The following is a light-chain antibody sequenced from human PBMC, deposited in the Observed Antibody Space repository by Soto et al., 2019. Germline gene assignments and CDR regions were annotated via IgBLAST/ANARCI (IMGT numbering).Light chain of an antibody. V-gene: IGKV3-20*01. CDR1: QSVNSNY. CDR3: QQYNNWPIT. J-gene: IGKJ5*01. CDR2: GVS. Sequence: EIVLTQSPGTLSLSPGQRATLSCRASQSVNSNYLAWHQQQPGQAPRLLIYGVSSRATGIPDRFSGSGSGTDFTLTISSLQSEDFAVYYCQQYNNWPITFGQGTRLEIK.